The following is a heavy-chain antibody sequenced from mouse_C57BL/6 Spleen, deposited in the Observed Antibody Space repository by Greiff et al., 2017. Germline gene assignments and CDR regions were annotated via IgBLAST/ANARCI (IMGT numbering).Heavy chain of an antibody. D-gene: IGHD2-3*01. Sequence: VQRVESGAELAKPGASVKLSCKASGYTFTSYWMHWVKQRPGQGLEWIGYINPSSGYTKYNQKFKDKATLTADKSSSTAYMQLSSLTYEDSAVYYCARGEEKNGYYAYWGQGTLVTVSA. CDR1: GYTFTSYW. J-gene: IGHJ3*01. CDR3: ARGEEKNGYYAY. V-gene: IGHV1-7*01. CDR2: INPSSGYT.